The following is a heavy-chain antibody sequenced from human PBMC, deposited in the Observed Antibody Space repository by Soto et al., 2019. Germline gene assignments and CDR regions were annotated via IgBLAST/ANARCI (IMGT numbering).Heavy chain of an antibody. J-gene: IGHJ6*02. CDR1: GGTFSSYA. V-gene: IGHV1-69*13. CDR3: ARAEIVATTFHPRNYYYYGMDV. CDR2: IIPIFGTA. Sequence: SVKVSCKASGGTFSSYAISWVRQAPGQGLEWMGGIIPIFGTANYAQKFQGRVTITADESTSTAYMELSSLRSEDTAVYYCARAEIVATTFHPRNYYYYGMDVWGQGTTVTVSS. D-gene: IGHD5-12*01.